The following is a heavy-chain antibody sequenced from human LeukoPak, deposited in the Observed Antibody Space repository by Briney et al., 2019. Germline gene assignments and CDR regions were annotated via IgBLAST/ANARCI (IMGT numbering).Heavy chain of an antibody. CDR1: GFTFSSYA. CDR3: TLTTFGVVYYFDY. D-gene: IGHD1/OR15-1a*01. CDR2: ISYDGINQ. J-gene: IGHJ4*02. Sequence: PGGSLRLSCATSGFTFSSYAMHWVRQAPGKGLEWVAPISYDGINQYYADSVKGRFIISRDNSKNTLYLQLNSLRLEDTAVYYCTLTTFGVVYYFDYWGQGTLVTVSS. V-gene: IGHV3-30*04.